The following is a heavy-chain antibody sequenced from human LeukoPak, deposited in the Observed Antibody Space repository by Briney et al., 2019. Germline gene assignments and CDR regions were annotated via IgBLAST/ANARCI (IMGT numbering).Heavy chain of an antibody. J-gene: IGHJ3*02. V-gene: IGHV1-69*05. CDR1: GGTFSSYA. CDR3: ASGVTTVTIDAFDI. D-gene: IGHD4-17*01. CDR2: IIPIFGTA. Sequence: SVKVSCKASGGTFSSYAISWVRQAPGQGLEWVGRIIPIFGTANYAQKFQGRVTITTDESTSTAYMELSSLRSEGTAVYYCASGVTTVTIDAFDIWGQGTMVTVSS.